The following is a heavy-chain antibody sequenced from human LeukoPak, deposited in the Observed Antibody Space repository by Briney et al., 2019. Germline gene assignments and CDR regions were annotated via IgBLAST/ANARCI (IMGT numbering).Heavy chain of an antibody. CDR1: GYTFSRYW. Sequence: GGSLRLSCAASGYTFSRYWIHWVRQAPGKGLVWVSRINTDGTITTYADSVKSRFTISRDNAKNILYLQMNSLRVEDTAVYYCARDFSGYDDYWGQGTLVTVSS. CDR3: ARDFSGYDDY. V-gene: IGHV3-74*01. J-gene: IGHJ4*02. D-gene: IGHD3-22*01. CDR2: INTDGTIT.